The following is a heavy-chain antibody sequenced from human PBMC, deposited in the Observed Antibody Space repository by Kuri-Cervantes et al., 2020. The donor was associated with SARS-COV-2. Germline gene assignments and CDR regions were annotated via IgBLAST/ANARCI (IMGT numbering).Heavy chain of an antibody. Sequence: GESLKISCAASGFTFSSYSMNWVRQAPGKGLEWVSSISSSSSYIYYADSVKGRFTISRDNAKNSLYLQMNSLRAEDTAVYYCAEAGYSNRLSIWGQGTLVTVSS. CDR1: GFTFSSYS. CDR2: ISSSSSYI. V-gene: IGHV3-21*01. CDR3: AEAGYSNRLSI. D-gene: IGHD4-11*01. J-gene: IGHJ4*02.